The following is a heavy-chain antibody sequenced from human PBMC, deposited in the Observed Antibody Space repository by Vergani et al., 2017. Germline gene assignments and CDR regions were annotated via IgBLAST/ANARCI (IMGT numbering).Heavy chain of an antibody. Sequence: QVQLQESGPGLVKPSETLSLTCAVSGYSISSGSYWAWIRQPPGKGLEWIGSIFHSGTTHYNPSIESLVTISVDTSRNQFSLRRSSITAAATAVYYCARHSLWGSSQTGIDFWGLGTLVIVSS. D-gene: IGHD2-15*01. V-gene: IGHV4-38-2*01. CDR2: IFHSGTT. J-gene: IGHJ4*02. CDR3: ARHSLWGSSQTGIDF. CDR1: GYSISSGSY.